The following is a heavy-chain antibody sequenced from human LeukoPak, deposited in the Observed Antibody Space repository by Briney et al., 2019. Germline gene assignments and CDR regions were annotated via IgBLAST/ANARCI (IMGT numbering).Heavy chain of an antibody. Sequence: ASVKVSCKASGYTFTGYYMHWVRQAPGQGLEWMGWINPNSGGTNYAQKFQGRVTMTRDTSISTAYMELRSLRSDDTAVYYCARDLGSYSSSWYWENYMDVWGKGTTVTVSS. D-gene: IGHD6-13*01. CDR3: ARDLGSYSSSWYWENYMDV. CDR2: INPNSGGT. V-gene: IGHV1-2*02. J-gene: IGHJ6*03. CDR1: GYTFTGYY.